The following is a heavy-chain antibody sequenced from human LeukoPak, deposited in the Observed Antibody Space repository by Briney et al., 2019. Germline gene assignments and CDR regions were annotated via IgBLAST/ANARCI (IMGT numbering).Heavy chain of an antibody. D-gene: IGHD4-23*01. Sequence: GGSLRLSCAASGFTFSSYEMNWVRQAPGKGLEWVSYISSSGSTIYYADSVKGRFTISRDNSKNTLYLQMNSLRAEDTAVYYCAKLLSNSGRFLYWGQGTLVTVSS. J-gene: IGHJ4*02. V-gene: IGHV3-48*03. CDR1: GFTFSSYE. CDR3: AKLLSNSGRFLY. CDR2: ISSSGSTI.